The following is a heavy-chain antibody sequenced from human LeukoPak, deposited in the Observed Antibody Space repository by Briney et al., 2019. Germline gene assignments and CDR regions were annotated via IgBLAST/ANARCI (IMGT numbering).Heavy chain of an antibody. D-gene: IGHD6-13*01. CDR1: GFTFSSYE. Sequence: GGSLRLSCAASGFTFSSYEMNWVRQAPGQGLEWVSYISSSGITIYYAHSVKGRFTISRDNAKNSLYLQMNSLRAEDTAVYYCAGGLAAAHYYYYMEVWGKGTTVTVSS. V-gene: IGHV3-48*03. CDR3: AGGLAAAHYYYYMEV. CDR2: ISSSGITI. J-gene: IGHJ6*03.